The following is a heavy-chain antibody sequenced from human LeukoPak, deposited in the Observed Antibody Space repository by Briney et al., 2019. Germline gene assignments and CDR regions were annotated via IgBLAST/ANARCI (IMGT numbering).Heavy chain of an antibody. D-gene: IGHD3-10*01. CDR1: GGSIGSSSYY. CDR2: IYYSGSA. V-gene: IGHV4-39*01. J-gene: IGHJ4*02. Sequence: PSETLSLTCNVFGGSIGSSSYYWGWIRQAPGQGLEWIGSIYYSGSAYYNPSLKSRVTISEDTTKNRFSLRLTSVTAADTAVYYCAGRRVWFGELLHYFDYWGQGILVTVSS. CDR3: AGRRVWFGELLHYFDY.